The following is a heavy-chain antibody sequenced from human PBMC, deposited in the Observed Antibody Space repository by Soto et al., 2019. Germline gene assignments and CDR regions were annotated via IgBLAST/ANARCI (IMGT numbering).Heavy chain of an antibody. CDR1: GGSISSGGYY. Sequence: SATLSLTCTVSGGSISSGGYYWSWIRQHPGKGLEWIGYIYYSGSTYYNPSLKSRVTISVDTSKNQFSLKLSSVTAADTAVYYCARGPRSWFDPWGQGTLVTVSS. CDR2: IYYSGST. V-gene: IGHV4-31*03. CDR3: ARGPRSWFDP. J-gene: IGHJ5*02.